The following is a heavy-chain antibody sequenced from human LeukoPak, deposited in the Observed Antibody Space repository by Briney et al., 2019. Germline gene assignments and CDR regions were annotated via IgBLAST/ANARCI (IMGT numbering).Heavy chain of an antibody. CDR2: IYSGGST. V-gene: IGHV3-66*04. D-gene: IGHD2-2*01. Sequence: GGSLRLSCAASGFIFSDYYMSWVRQAPGKGLEWVSVIYSGGSTYYADSVKGRFTISRDNSKNTLYLQMNSLRAEDTAVYYCARQNSDYCSSTSCYAGEAPFDYWGQGTLVTVSS. CDR1: GFIFSDYY. CDR3: ARQNSDYCSSTSCYAGEAPFDY. J-gene: IGHJ4*02.